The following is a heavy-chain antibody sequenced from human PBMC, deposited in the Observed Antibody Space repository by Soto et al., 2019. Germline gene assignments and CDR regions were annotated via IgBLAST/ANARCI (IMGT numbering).Heavy chain of an antibody. V-gene: IGHV3-72*01. CDR3: SRPSWSDSIGWVGVDV. CDR1: GFTFSAYY. Sequence: EVQLVESGGGSVQPGESLRLSCAASGFTFSAYYMDWVRQAPGKGLEWVGRIRDKGNSYSTQYAASVKGRFTISRDDSKNSLYLQMNSLETEDTAIYYCSRPSWSDSIGWVGVDVWGQGTTVSVSS. D-gene: IGHD3-22*01. CDR2: IRDKGNSYST. J-gene: IGHJ6*02.